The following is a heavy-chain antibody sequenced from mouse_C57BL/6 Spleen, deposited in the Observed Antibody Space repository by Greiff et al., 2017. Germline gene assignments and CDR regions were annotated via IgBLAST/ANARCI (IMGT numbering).Heavy chain of an antibody. CDR3: ARDPGRGYFDV. Sequence: EVQLQQSGPELVKPGASVKISCKASGYTFTDYYMNWVKQSHGKSLEWIGDIIPNNGGTSYNQKFKGKATLTVDKSSSTAYMELSSLTSEDSAVYYSARDPGRGYFDVWGTGTTVTVSS. CDR1: GYTFTDYY. V-gene: IGHV1-26*01. CDR2: IIPNNGGT. J-gene: IGHJ1*03.